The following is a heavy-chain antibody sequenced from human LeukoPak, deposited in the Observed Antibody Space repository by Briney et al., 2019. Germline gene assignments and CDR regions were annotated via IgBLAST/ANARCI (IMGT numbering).Heavy chain of an antibody. Sequence: SETLSLTCTVSGGSISSGGYYWSWIRQHPGKGLEWIGYIYYSGSTYYNPSLKSRVTISVDTSKNQFSLKLSSVTAADTAVYYCARGGQHDPFDPCGQGTLVTVSS. CDR1: GGSISSGGYY. V-gene: IGHV4-31*03. D-gene: IGHD6-13*01. J-gene: IGHJ5*02. CDR3: ARGGQHDPFDP. CDR2: IYYSGST.